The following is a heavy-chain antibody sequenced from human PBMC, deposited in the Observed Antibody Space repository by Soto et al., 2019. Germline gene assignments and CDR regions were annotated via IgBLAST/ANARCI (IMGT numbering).Heavy chain of an antibody. Sequence: GGSLRLSCAASGFTFNIYAISWVRQAPGKGLEWVSAISGSGGSTHYADSVKGRFTISRDNAKNSLYLQMNSLRAEDTAFYYCVRGASLNFDYWGQGTLVTVSS. CDR2: ISGSGGST. D-gene: IGHD1-26*01. CDR3: VRGASLNFDY. J-gene: IGHJ4*02. CDR1: GFTFNIYA. V-gene: IGHV3-23*01.